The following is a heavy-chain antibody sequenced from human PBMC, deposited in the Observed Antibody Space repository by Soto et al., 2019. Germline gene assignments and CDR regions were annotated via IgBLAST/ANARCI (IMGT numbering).Heavy chain of an antibody. J-gene: IGHJ6*04. CDR2: IYPGDSDT. V-gene: IGHV5-51*01. CDR1: GYSFTSYW. Sequence: GASLKISCKGSGYSFTSYWIGWVRQMPGKGLECMGIIYPGDSDTRYSPSFQGQVTISADKSISTAYLQWSSLKASDTAMYYCARTAAAGKYYYGMDVWGKGTTVTVAS. D-gene: IGHD6-13*01. CDR3: ARTAAAGKYYYGMDV.